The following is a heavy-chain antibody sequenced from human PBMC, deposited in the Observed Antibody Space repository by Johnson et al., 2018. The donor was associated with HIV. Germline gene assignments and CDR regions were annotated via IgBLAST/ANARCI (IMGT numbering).Heavy chain of an antibody. CDR2: IKQDGSDK. CDR1: GFTFSSYA. V-gene: IGHV3-7*03. CDR3: KLSSSNGFDI. D-gene: IGHD6-6*01. Sequence: EVQLVESGGNVVQPGRSLRLSCAASGFTFSSYAMHWVRQAPGKGLEWVANIKQDGSDKYYVDSVKGRFTISRDNAKNSLYLQMNSLRAEDTAVYYCKLSSSNGFDIWGQGTMVTVSS. J-gene: IGHJ3*02.